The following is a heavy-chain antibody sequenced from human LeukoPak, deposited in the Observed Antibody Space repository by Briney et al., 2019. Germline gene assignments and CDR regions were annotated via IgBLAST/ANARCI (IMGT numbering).Heavy chain of an antibody. CDR2: ISYDGSNK. D-gene: IGHD3-10*01. J-gene: IGHJ4*02. CDR3: ARVPVLWFGEFASYFDY. Sequence: GGSLRLSCAASGFTFSSYAMHWVRQAPGKGLEWVAVISYDGSNKYYADSVKGRFTVSRDNSKNTLYLQMNSLRAEDTAVYYCARVPVLWFGEFASYFDYWGQGTLVTVSS. CDR1: GFTFSSYA. V-gene: IGHV3-30-3*01.